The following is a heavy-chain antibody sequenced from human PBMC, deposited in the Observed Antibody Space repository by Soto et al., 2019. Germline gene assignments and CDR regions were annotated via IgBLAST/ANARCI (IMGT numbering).Heavy chain of an antibody. J-gene: IGHJ3*01. CDR3: ARVCCCFLEISPRLKNGFDL. D-gene: IGHD2-8*01. Sequence: SQTLSLTCAISGDSVSSNSAAWNWIRQSPSRGLEWLGRTYYRSKWYNDYAVSVKSRITINPDTSKNQFSLQLNSVTPEDTAVYYCARVCCCFLEISPRLKNGFDLWGQGTRVTVSS. CDR1: GDSVSSNSAA. CDR2: TYYRSKWYN. V-gene: IGHV6-1*01.